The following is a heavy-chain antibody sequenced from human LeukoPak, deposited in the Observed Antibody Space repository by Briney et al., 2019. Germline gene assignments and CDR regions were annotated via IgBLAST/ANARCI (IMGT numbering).Heavy chain of an antibody. D-gene: IGHD3-22*01. Sequence: PGGSLRLSCAASGFTFSNYAIHWVRQAPGKGLEWVAFIRYDGSNKYYVDSVKGRFTISRDNSKNTLYLQMNSLRAEDTAVYSCAKPSLYYYDTSGYYRYWYFDLWGRGTLVTVSS. V-gene: IGHV3-30*02. CDR3: AKPSLYYYDTSGYYRYWYFDL. CDR2: IRYDGSNK. CDR1: GFTFSNYA. J-gene: IGHJ2*01.